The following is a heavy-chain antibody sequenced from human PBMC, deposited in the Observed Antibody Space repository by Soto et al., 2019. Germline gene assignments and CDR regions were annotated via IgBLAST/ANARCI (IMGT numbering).Heavy chain of an antibody. CDR1: GASLSDNY. CDR2: INHSGNT. CDR3: ARGSRFDP. Sequence: ASETLSLTCAVYGASLSDNYCNWLRQPPGKGLEWIGEINHSGNTNYNPSLRSRVTISIDTSKNQLSLNLRSVSAADTAIYYCARGSRFDPWGQGTLVTVSS. J-gene: IGHJ5*02. V-gene: IGHV4-34*01.